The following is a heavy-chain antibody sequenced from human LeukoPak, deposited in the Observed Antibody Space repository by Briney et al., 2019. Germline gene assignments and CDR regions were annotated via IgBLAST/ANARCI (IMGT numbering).Heavy chain of an antibody. CDR1: GFTFSSYA. J-gene: IGHJ4*02. V-gene: IGHV3-30*04. D-gene: IGHD4-17*01. CDR3: ANSRNPTVTTFAFDY. CDR2: ISYDGSNK. Sequence: GRSLRLSCAASGFTFSSYAMHWVRQAPGKGLEWVAVISYDGSNKYYADSVKGRFTISRDNSKNTLYLQMNSLRAEDTAVYYCANSRNPTVTTFAFDYWGQGTLVTVSS.